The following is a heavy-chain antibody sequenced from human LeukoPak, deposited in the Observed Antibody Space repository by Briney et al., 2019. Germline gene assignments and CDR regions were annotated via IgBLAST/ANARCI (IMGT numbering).Heavy chain of an antibody. CDR1: GYTFTSYG. CDR3: AVGADYYYYYGMDV. D-gene: IGHD1-26*01. V-gene: IGHV1-18*01. Sequence: ASVKVSCKASGYTFTSYGISWVREAPGQGLEWMGWISAYNGKTNYAQKLQGRVTMTTDTSTSTAYMELRSLRSDDTAVYYCAVGADYYYYYGMDVWGQGTTVTVSS. J-gene: IGHJ6*02. CDR2: ISAYNGKT.